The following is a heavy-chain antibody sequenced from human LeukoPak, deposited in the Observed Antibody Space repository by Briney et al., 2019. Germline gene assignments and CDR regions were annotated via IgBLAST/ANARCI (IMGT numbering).Heavy chain of an antibody. V-gene: IGHV3-30*02. CDR1: GFTFSSYC. CDR2: IRFDGSYK. CDR3: ARDFASSSWYYFDY. J-gene: IGHJ4*02. Sequence: PGGSLRLSCAASGFTFSSYCMNWVRQAPGKGLEWVAFIRFDGSYKYYADSVKGRFTISRDNSKNTLYLQMNSLRAEDTAVYYCARDFASSSWYYFDYWGQGTLVTVSS. D-gene: IGHD6-13*01.